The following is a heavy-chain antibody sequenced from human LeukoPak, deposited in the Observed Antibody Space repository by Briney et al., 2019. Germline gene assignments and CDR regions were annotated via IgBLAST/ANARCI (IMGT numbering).Heavy chain of an antibody. D-gene: IGHD2-15*01. J-gene: IGHJ4*02. CDR1: GFTFSNYA. Sequence: QTGGSLRLSCAASGFTFSNYAMTWVRQAPGKGLEWLSTISGSGDRTFYADSVKGRFTISRDNSKHTVYLQTNRLRAEDSAVYYCAKDATPYYWGQGTLVTVSS. V-gene: IGHV3-23*01. CDR2: ISGSGDRT. CDR3: AKDATPYY.